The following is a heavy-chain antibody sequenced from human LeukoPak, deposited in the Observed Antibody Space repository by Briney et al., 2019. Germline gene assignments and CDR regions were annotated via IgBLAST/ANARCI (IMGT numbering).Heavy chain of an antibody. J-gene: IGHJ6*02. CDR2: IWYGGSNK. CDR1: GFTFSSYG. CDR3: ARDPRVNYYGMDV. V-gene: IGHV3-33*01. Sequence: GGSLRLSCTASGFTFSSYGMHWVRQAPGKGLEWVAVIWYGGSNKYYADSVKGRFTISRDNSKNTLYLQMNSLRAEDTAVYYCARDPRVNYYGMDVWGQGTTVTVSS.